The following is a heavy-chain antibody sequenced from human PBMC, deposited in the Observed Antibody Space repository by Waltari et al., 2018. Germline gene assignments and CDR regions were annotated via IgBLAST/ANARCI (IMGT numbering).Heavy chain of an antibody. D-gene: IGHD3-10*01. CDR1: GYTFTSYD. V-gene: IGHV1-8*01. CDR2: MNPNSGNT. Sequence: QVQLVQSGAEVKKPGASVKVSCKASGYTFTSYDINWVRQATGQGLEWMGWMNPNSGNTGYAQKFQGRVTMTRNTSISTAYMELSSLGSEDTAVYYCDLWFGEIQYAFDIWGQGTMVTVSS. CDR3: DLWFGEIQYAFDI. J-gene: IGHJ3*02.